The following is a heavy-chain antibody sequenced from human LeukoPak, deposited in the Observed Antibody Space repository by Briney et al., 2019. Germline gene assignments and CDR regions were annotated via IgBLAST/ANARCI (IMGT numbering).Heavy chain of an antibody. J-gene: IGHJ6*02. CDR1: GFIFSTYW. CDR2: IKEDGSES. CDR3: AKAELLWFGESWMDV. Sequence: GGSLRLSCTASGFIFSTYWMNWVRQAPGKGLEWVANIKEDGSESHYVDSVKGRFTISRDNAKNSLYLQMNSLRAEDTAVYFCAKAELLWFGESWMDVWGQGTTVTVSS. D-gene: IGHD3-10*01. V-gene: IGHV3-7*01.